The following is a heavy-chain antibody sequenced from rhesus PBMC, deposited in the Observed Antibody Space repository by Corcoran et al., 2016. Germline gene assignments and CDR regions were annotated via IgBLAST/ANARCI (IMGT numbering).Heavy chain of an antibody. V-gene: IGHV4-81*01. J-gene: IGHJ4*01. Sequence: QVQLQESGPGLVTPSETLSLTCPVSGGSISDSSWSCIRQPPRTGLEWIGNIDGNSAGTNYNPYRKSRVTISKDTSKNQVSLKRSSVTAADTAVYYCARDAYDYDNTYYFDYWGQGVLVTVSS. CDR2: IDGNSAGT. D-gene: IGHD4-29*01. CDR1: GGSISDSS. CDR3: ARDAYDYDNTYYFDY.